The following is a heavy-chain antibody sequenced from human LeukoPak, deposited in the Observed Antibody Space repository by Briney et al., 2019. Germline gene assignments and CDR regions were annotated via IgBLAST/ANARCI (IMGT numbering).Heavy chain of an antibody. CDR2: IGPSGSDR. D-gene: IGHD1-14*01. V-gene: IGHV3-21*06. J-gene: IGHJ4*02. Sequence: PGXSLRLYCTASGLTFSTAGFNWVRQAGGKGREWVASIGPSGSDRYHADSMKGRFTIDRDNAKNFLYLQMNSLRAEDTAVYYCATETNGRHYDYWGQGTLLTVSS. CDR1: GLTFSTAG. CDR3: ATETNGRHYDY.